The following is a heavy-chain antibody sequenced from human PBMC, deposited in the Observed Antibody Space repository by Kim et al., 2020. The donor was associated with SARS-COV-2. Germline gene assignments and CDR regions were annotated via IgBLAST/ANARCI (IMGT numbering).Heavy chain of an antibody. D-gene: IGHD2-2*01. CDR3: ARRCSEVVPAAMGRVLHYYYYMDV. J-gene: IGHJ6*03. CDR2: INHSGST. Sequence: SETLSLTCAVYGGSFSGYYWSWIRQPPGKGLEWIGEINHSGSTNYNPSLKSRVTISVDTSKNQFSLKLSSVTAADTAVYYCARRCSEVVPAAMGRVLHYYYYMDVWGKGTTVTVSS. CDR1: GGSFSGYY. V-gene: IGHV4-34*01.